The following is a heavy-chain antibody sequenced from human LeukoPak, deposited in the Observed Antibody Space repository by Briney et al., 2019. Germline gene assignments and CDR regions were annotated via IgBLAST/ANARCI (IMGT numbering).Heavy chain of an antibody. D-gene: IGHD1-26*01. Sequence: SETLSLTCTVPGGSISSYYWSWIRQPPGKGLEWIGYIYTSGSTNYNPSLKSRVTISVDTSKNQFSLKLSSVTAADTAVYYCARQGYPGIVGAYFDYWGQGTLVTVSS. J-gene: IGHJ4*02. V-gene: IGHV4-4*09. CDR3: ARQGYPGIVGAYFDY. CDR1: GGSISSYY. CDR2: IYTSGST.